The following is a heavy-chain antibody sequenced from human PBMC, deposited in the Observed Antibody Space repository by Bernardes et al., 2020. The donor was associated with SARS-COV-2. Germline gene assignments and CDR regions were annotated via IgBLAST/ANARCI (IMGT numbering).Heavy chain of an antibody. J-gene: IGHJ4*02. Sequence: RGSMRLSSAASGFTLSSYTMNWVRQAPGKGLEWIASTSTMSSYISYSDSVRGRFTISRDNAKNSVSLQMNSLRAEDTAVYYCARVDFSNLYYFDYWGQGTPVTVSS. D-gene: IGHD4-4*01. CDR3: ARVDFSNLYYFDY. CDR1: GFTLSSYT. V-gene: IGHV3-21*06. CDR2: TSTMSSYI.